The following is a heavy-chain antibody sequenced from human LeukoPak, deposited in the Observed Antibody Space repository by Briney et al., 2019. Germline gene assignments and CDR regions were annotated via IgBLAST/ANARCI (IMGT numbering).Heavy chain of an antibody. CDR1: GFTFSSSA. Sequence: GGSLRLSCAASGFTFSSSAMNWVRQAPGKGLEWVSSINNVGSHIYYAGSVRGRFTISRDNAKNLLYLQMDSLRAEDTAVYYCARDPTQYLRYGYFDYWGQGTLVTVSS. CDR3: ARDPTQYLRYGYFDY. V-gene: IGHV3-21*01. CDR2: INNVGSHI. D-gene: IGHD4-11*01. J-gene: IGHJ4*02.